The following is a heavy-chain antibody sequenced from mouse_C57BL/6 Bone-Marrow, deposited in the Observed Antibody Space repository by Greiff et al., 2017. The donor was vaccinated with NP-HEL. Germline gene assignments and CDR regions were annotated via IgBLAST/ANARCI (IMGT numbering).Heavy chain of an antibody. CDR3: ARPITTGGYNYAMDY. D-gene: IGHD1-1*01. CDR2: IDPEDGET. J-gene: IGHJ4*01. V-gene: IGHV14-2*01. CDR1: GFNIKDYY. Sequence: VHVQQSGAELVKPGASVKLSCTASGFNIKDYYMHWVKQRTEQGLEWIGRIDPEDGETKYAPKFQGKATITADTSSNTAYLQLSSLTSEDTAVYYGARPITTGGYNYAMDYWGQGTSVTVSS.